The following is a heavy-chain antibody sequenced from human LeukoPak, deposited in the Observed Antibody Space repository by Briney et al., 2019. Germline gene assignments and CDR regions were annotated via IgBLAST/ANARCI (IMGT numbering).Heavy chain of an antibody. CDR3: AKVTPSFAHNWFDP. J-gene: IGHJ5*02. CDR1: GGSISTYY. CDR2: VYHSGST. Sequence: SETLSLTCAVYGGSISTYYWSWIRQSPEKGLEWIGDVYHSGSTNYNPSLKSRVTISVDTSKNQFSLRLTSVTAADTAVYYCAKVTPSFAHNWFDPWGQGTLLTVSS. D-gene: IGHD3-10*01. V-gene: IGHV4-59*12.